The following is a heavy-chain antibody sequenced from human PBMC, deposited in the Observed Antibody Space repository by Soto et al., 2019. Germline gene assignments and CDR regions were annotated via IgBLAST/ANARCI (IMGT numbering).Heavy chain of an antibody. Sequence: LRLSCAASGFSVTSNYMTWVRQAPGKGLECVSVIYAGGNTYYPDSVKGRFTISSDNSKNTLFLQMNNLRAEDTAVYYCARVTTFYDILTSSYALNYFDYWGQGTRVTVSS. D-gene: IGHD3-9*01. CDR3: ARVTTFYDILTSSYALNYFDY. CDR2: IYAGGNT. CDR1: GFSVTSNY. V-gene: IGHV3-53*01. J-gene: IGHJ4*02.